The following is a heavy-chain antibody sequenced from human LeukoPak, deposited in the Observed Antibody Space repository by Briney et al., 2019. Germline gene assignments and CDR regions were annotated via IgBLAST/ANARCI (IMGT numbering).Heavy chain of an antibody. D-gene: IGHD3-3*01. CDR3: ARGGYDFWSGSKNWFYP. Sequence: SETLSLTCTVSGGSISSYYWSWIRQPPGKGLGWIGYIYYCGSTNYNPSLKSRVTISVDTSKNQFSLKLSSVTAADTAVYYCARGGYDFWSGSKNWFYPWGQGTLVTVSS. J-gene: IGHJ5*02. CDR2: IYYCGST. V-gene: IGHV4-59*01. CDR1: GGSISSYY.